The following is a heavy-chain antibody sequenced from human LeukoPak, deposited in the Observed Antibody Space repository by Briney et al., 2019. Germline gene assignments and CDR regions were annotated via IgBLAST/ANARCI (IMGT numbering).Heavy chain of an antibody. CDR1: GFTFSAYW. Sequence: PGGSLRLSCAASGFTFSAYWMAWVRQAPGKGLEWVASIKQDGGEVFYVDSVMGRLTISRDNAQNSLYLQMNSLRADDTAIYYCVREFHATYDYWGQGTLVTVSS. D-gene: IGHD4/OR15-4a*01. J-gene: IGHJ4*02. V-gene: IGHV3-7*05. CDR3: VREFHATYDY. CDR2: IKQDGGEV.